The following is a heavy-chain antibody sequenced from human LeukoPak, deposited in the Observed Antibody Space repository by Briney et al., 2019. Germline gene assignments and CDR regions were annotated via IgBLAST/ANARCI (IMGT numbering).Heavy chain of an antibody. CDR3: AREPRYSDYDRVLDY. Sequence: SVKVSRKASGGAFSSYTINWVRHAPGQGLEWMEGIIPIFDTAKYAQKFQGRVTITADESTSTAYMELSSLRSEDSAVYYCAREPRYSDYDRVLDYWGQGTLVTVSS. D-gene: IGHD5-12*01. CDR2: IIPIFDTA. CDR1: GGAFSSYT. J-gene: IGHJ4*02. V-gene: IGHV1-69*13.